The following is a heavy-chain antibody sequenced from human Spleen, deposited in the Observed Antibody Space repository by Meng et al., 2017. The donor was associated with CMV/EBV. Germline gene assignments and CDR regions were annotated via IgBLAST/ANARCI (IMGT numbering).Heavy chain of an antibody. D-gene: IGHD6-6*01. CDR3: ARGWREQLVRPHGMDV. Sequence: GESLKISCAASGFTVSSNYMSWVRQAPGKGLEWVSYISSSSSTIYYADSVKGRFTISRDNAKNSLYLQMNSLRAEDTAVYYCARGWREQLVRPHGMDVWGQGTTVTVSS. CDR1: GFTVSSNY. J-gene: IGHJ6*02. V-gene: IGHV3-48*04. CDR2: ISSSSSTI.